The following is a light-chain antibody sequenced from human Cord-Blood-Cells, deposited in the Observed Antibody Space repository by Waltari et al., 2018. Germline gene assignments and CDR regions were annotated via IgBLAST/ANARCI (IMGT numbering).Light chain of an antibody. J-gene: IGKJ1*01. Sequence: EIVMTQSPATLSVSPGERATLSCRASQSVSSNLAWYQQKPGQAPRLLIYGASTRATGIPARFRRSGSGTEFPLTISSLHSEYFAVYQCQQYNHWPPTFGQGTKVDIK. V-gene: IGKV3-15*01. CDR2: GAS. CDR1: QSVSSN. CDR3: QQYNHWPPT.